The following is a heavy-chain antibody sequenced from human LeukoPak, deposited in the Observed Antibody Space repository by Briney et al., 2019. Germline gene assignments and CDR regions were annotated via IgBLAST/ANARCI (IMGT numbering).Heavy chain of an antibody. CDR2: IWYDGSNK. J-gene: IGHJ3*02. Sequence: GRSLRLSCAASGFTFSSYGMHWVRQAPGKGLEWVAVIWYDGSNKYYADSVKGRFTISRDNSKNTLDLQMNSLRAEDTAVYYCARVRYCSSTRCYEYNNAFDIWGQGTMVTVSS. V-gene: IGHV3-33*01. CDR3: ARVRYCSSTRCYEYNNAFDI. D-gene: IGHD2-2*01. CDR1: GFTFSSYG.